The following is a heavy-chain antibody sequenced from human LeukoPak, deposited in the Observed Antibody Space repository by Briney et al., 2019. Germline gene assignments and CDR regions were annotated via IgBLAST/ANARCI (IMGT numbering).Heavy chain of an antibody. CDR2: IYHSGST. Sequence: PSQTLSLTCTVSGGSISSGGYYWSWIRQPPGKGLEWIGYIYHSGSTYYNPSLKSRVTISVDRSKNQFSLKLSSVTAADTAVYYCASAVGANINWFDPWGQGTLVTVSS. V-gene: IGHV4-30-2*01. CDR3: ASAVGANINWFDP. J-gene: IGHJ5*02. D-gene: IGHD1-26*01. CDR1: GGSISSGGYY.